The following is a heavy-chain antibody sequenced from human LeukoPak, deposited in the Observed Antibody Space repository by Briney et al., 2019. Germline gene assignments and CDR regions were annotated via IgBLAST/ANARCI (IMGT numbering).Heavy chain of an antibody. D-gene: IGHD3-22*01. J-gene: IGHJ4*02. CDR3: AKSPGYYYDSSGYLDY. V-gene: IGHV3-9*01. CDR2: ISWNSGSI. Sequence: GGSLRLSCAASGFTFDDYAMHWVRQAPGKGLEWVSGISWNSGSIGYADSVKGRFTISRDNAKNSLHLQMNSLRAEDTALYYCAKSPGYYYDSSGYLDYWGQGTLVTVSS. CDR1: GFTFDDYA.